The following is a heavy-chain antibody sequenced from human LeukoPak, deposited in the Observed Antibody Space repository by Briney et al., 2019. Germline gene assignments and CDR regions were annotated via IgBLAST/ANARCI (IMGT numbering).Heavy chain of an antibody. V-gene: IGHV3-74*01. Sequence: PGGSLRLSCAASGFTFSNYWMHWVRQTPGQGLVWVSRINSDGSSTTYADSVKGRFTISRDNAKNTVYLQMNSLRAEDTAVYYCARDIVKGLVVDVAADSWGQGTLVTVSS. CDR1: GFTFSNYW. CDR3: ARDIVKGLVVDVAADS. J-gene: IGHJ4*02. CDR2: INSDGSST. D-gene: IGHD2-15*01.